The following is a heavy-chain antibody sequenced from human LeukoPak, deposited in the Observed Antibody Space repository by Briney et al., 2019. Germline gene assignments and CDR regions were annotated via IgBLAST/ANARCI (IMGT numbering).Heavy chain of an antibody. CDR1: GYSISSGYY. CDR2: ISHSGST. J-gene: IGHJ6*03. CDR3: AREMEDKSFSFGELRKNYYYYMDV. V-gene: IGHV4-38-2*02. D-gene: IGHD3-10*01. Sequence: PSETLSLTCTVSGYSISSGYYWGWIRQPPGKGLEWIGSISHSGSTYYNPSLKSRVTISVDTSKNQFSLKLSSVTAADTAVYYCAREMEDKSFSFGELRKNYYYYMDVWGKGTTVTVSS.